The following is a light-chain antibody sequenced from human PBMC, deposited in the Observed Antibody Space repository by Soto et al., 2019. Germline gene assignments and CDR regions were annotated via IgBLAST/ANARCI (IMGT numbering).Light chain of an antibody. CDR3: QQYSNWPPWT. V-gene: IGKV3-15*01. CDR1: QSLGGN. CDR2: RAS. Sequence: EIVMTQSPATLAVSPGDTVTLSCRASQSLGGNLAWYQQKPGQASRLFIFRASSRATGVPARFSASGSGTEFTLTISELQSEDFAVYYCQQYSNWPPWTFGPGTKVEIK. J-gene: IGKJ1*01.